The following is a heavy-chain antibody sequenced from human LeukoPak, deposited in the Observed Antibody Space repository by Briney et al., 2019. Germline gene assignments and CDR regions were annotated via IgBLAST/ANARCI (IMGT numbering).Heavy chain of an antibody. CDR3: ARDPPGVPAAMPRSPHGMDV. Sequence: PGGSLRLSCAAPGFTVSSNYMSWVRQAPGKGLEWVSVIYSGGSTYYADSVKGRFTISRDNSKNTLYLQMNSLRAEDTAVYYCARDPPGVPAAMPRSPHGMDVWGQGTTVTVSS. J-gene: IGHJ6*02. CDR2: IYSGGST. CDR1: GFTVSSNY. V-gene: IGHV3-66*01. D-gene: IGHD2-2*01.